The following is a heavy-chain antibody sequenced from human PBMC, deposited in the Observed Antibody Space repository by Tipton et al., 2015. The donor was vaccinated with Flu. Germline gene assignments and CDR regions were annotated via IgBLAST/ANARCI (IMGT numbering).Heavy chain of an antibody. D-gene: IGHD6-13*01. V-gene: IGHV3-7*01. CDR1: GFTFRSYW. CDR3: VRAIAAAGGY. Sequence: LSLTCAASGFTFRSYWMHWVRQAPGKGLEWVANINQDGSERYYVDSVKDRFIISRDNAENPLYLQMSSLRVEDTAVYYCVRAIAAAGGYWGQGTLVTVSS. CDR2: INQDGSER. J-gene: IGHJ4*02.